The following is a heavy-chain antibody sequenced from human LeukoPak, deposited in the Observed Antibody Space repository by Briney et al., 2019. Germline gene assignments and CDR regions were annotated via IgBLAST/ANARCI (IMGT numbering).Heavy chain of an antibody. V-gene: IGHV3-48*01. CDR2: ISSSSSTI. CDR3: ARDLNIAARPGGYYYYYYYMDV. D-gene: IGHD6-6*01. CDR1: GFTFSSYS. Sequence: PGGSLRLSCAASGFTFSSYSMNWVRQAPGKGLEWVSYISSSSSTIYYADSVKGRFTISRDNAKNSLYLQMNSLRAEDTAVYYCARDLNIAARPGGYYYYYYYMDVWGKGTTVTVSS. J-gene: IGHJ6*03.